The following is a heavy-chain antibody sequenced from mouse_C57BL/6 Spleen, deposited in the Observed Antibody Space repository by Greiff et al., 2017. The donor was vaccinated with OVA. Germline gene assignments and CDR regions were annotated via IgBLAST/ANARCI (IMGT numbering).Heavy chain of an antibody. D-gene: IGHD1-1*01. J-gene: IGHJ4*01. CDR2: IHPSDSDT. CDR1: GYTFPSYW. Sequence: QVQLQQPGAELVKPGASVKVSCKASGYTFPSYWMHWVKQRPGQGLEWIGRIHPSDSDTNYNQKFKGKATLTVDKSSSTAYMQLSSLTSEDSAVYYCAINYGSSYVEYAMDYWGQGTSVTVSS. CDR3: AINYGSSYVEYAMDY. V-gene: IGHV1-74*01.